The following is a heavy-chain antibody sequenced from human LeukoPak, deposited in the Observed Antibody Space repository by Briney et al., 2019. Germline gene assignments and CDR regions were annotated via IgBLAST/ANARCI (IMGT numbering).Heavy chain of an antibody. CDR2: INHSGST. Sequence: SETLSLTCAVYGGSFSGYYWSWIRQPPGKGLEWIGEINHSGSTNYNPSLKSRVTISVDTSKNQFSLKLSSVTAADTAVNYCARGSLGWNGWGQGTLVTVSS. CDR3: ARGSLGWNG. CDR1: GGSFSGYY. J-gene: IGHJ4*02. V-gene: IGHV4-34*01. D-gene: IGHD1-1*01.